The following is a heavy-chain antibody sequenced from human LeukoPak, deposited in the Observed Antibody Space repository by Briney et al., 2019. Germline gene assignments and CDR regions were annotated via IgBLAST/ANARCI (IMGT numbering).Heavy chain of an antibody. CDR3: ARDVELWGAFDI. CDR2: ISYDGSNK. D-gene: IGHD1-7*01. J-gene: IGHJ3*02. V-gene: IGHV3-30*01. CDR1: GFTFSSYA. Sequence: GGSLRLSCAASGFTFSSYAMHWVRQAPGKGLEWVAVISYDGSNKYYADSVKCRFTISRDNSKNTLYLQMNSLRAEDTAVYYCARDVELWGAFDIWGQGTMVTVSS.